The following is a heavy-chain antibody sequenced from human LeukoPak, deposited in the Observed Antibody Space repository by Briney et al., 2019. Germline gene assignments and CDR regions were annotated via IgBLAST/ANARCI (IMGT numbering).Heavy chain of an antibody. V-gene: IGHV1-8*01. J-gene: IGHJ6*02. D-gene: IGHD6-19*01. CDR3: ALSSGWFGISYYYYYYGMDV. Sequence: ASVKVSCKASGYTFTSYDINWVRQATGQGLEWMGWMNPNSGNTGYAQKFQGGVTMTRNTSISTAYMELSSLRSEDTAVYYCALSSGWFGISYYYYYYGMDVWGQGTTVTVSS. CDR1: GYTFTSYD. CDR2: MNPNSGNT.